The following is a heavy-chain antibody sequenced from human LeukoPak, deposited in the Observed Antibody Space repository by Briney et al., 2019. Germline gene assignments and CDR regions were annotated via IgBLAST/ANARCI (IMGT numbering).Heavy chain of an antibody. CDR1: GGSFSGYY. D-gene: IGHD3-10*01. J-gene: IGHJ4*02. V-gene: IGHV4-34*01. Sequence: SETLSLTCAVYGGSFSGYYWSWIRQPPGKGLEWNGEINHSGSTNYNPSLKSRVTISVDTSKNQFSLKLSSVTAADTAVYYCARREGYYYGSGSPLDYWGQGTLVTVSS. CDR3: ARREGYYYGSGSPLDY. CDR2: INHSGST.